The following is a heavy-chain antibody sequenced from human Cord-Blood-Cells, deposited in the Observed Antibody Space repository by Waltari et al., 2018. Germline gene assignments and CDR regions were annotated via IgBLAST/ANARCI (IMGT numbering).Heavy chain of an antibody. D-gene: IGHD1-26*01. Sequence: QVQLVQSGAEVKKPGASVKVSCKVSGYTLTELSMHWVRQAPGKGLEWMRGFDPEDGETSYAQKFQGRVTMTEDTSTDAAYMELSSLRSEDTAVYYCATDGDSGSYFDAFDIWGQGTMVTVSS. V-gene: IGHV1-24*01. CDR1: GYTLTELS. CDR2: FDPEDGET. J-gene: IGHJ3*02. CDR3: ATDGDSGSYFDAFDI.